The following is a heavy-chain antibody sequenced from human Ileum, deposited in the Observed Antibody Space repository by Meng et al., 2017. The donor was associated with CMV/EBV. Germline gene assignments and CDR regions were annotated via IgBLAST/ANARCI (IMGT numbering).Heavy chain of an antibody. CDR3: ARGGPPDH. Sequence: ASVKVSCKASGYTFTGHSIHWVRHAPGQGLEWMGWINPNSGGTNYAQMVQGRVTMTTDTSTSTAYMEVRSLSSDDTAVYYCARGGPPDHWGQGTLVTVSS. J-gene: IGHJ4*02. CDR2: INPNSGGT. V-gene: IGHV1-2*02. CDR1: GYTFTGHS.